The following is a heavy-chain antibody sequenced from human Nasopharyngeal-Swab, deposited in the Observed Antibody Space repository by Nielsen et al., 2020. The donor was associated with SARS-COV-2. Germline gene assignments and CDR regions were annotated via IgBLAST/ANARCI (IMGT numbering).Heavy chain of an antibody. J-gene: IGHJ6*02. Sequence: GESLKISCAASGFTFSSYSMNWVRQAPGKGLEWVSSISSSSSYIYYADSVKGRFTISRDDAKNSLFLQMNSLRAEDTAVYYCARGRDFDASAPYYYGVDVWGLGTTVTVSS. CDR1: GFTFSSYS. CDR2: ISSSSSYI. D-gene: IGHD3-9*01. V-gene: IGHV3-21*01. CDR3: ARGRDFDASAPYYYGVDV.